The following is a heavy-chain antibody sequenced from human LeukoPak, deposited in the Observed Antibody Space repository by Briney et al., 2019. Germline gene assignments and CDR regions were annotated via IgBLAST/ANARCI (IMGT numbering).Heavy chain of an antibody. V-gene: IGHV1-2*02. D-gene: IGHD5-18*01. CDR1: GYTFTGYY. CDR2: INPNSGGT. CDR3: ARDAISRSDNVDTAMVAGDY. Sequence: ASVKVSCKASGYTFTGYYMHWVRQAPGQGLEWMGWINPNSGGTNYAQKFQGRVTMTRDTSISTAYMERSRLRSDDTAVYYCARDAISRSDNVDTAMVAGDYWGQGTLVTVSS. J-gene: IGHJ4*02.